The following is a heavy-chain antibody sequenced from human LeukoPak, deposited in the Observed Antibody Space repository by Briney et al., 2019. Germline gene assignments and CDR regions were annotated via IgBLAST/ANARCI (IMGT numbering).Heavy chain of an antibody. D-gene: IGHD6-13*01. CDR3: ARVGRIAAAESDY. CDR2: INPSGGST. V-gene: IGHV1-46*01. Sequence: ASVKVSCKASGYTFTSYYMHWVRQAPGQGLEWMGIINPSGGSTSYAQKFQGGVPMTRDTSTSTVYMELSSLRSEDTAVYYCARVGRIAAAESDYWGQGTLVTVSS. J-gene: IGHJ4*02. CDR1: GYTFTSYY.